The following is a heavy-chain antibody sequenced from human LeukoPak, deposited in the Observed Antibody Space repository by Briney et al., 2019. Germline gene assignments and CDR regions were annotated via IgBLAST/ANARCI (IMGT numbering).Heavy chain of an antibody. Sequence: GGSLRLSCAASGFTFSSYEMNWVRQAPGQGLEWVSYISSIGSSIYYADSVKGRFTISRDNAKNSLYLQMDSLRAEDTAVYYCAPLSYGLGYWGQGTLVTVSS. CDR2: ISSIGSSI. J-gene: IGHJ4*02. V-gene: IGHV3-48*03. CDR1: GFTFSSYE. D-gene: IGHD5-18*01. CDR3: APLSYGLGY.